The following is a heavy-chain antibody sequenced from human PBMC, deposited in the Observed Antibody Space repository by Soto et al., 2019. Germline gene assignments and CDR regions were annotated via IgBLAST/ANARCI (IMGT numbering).Heavy chain of an antibody. D-gene: IGHD6-13*01. CDR2: IIPIFGTA. CDR1: GGTFSSYA. V-gene: IGHV1-69*13. CDR3: ASIPPIAAADYFQH. Sequence: SVKVSCKASGGTFSSYAISWVRQAPGQGLEWMGGIIPIFGTANYAQKFQGRVTITADESTSTAYMELSSLRSEDTAVYYCASIPPIAAADYFQHWGQGTLVTVSS. J-gene: IGHJ1*01.